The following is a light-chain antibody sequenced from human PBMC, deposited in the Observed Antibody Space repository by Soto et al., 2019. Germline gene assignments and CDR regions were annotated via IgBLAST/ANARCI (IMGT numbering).Light chain of an antibody. J-gene: IGKJ2*01. V-gene: IGKV3-15*01. CDR2: GAS. CDR1: QSVSSD. Sequence: VMTQSPATLSVSPGERATLSCRAPQSVSSDLAWNQQNPGQAPRLLIYGASTRATDIAGRFSGSGSGTEFTLTISSLQSEDSAVYYCQQYANWPPTFGQGTKLEI. CDR3: QQYANWPPT.